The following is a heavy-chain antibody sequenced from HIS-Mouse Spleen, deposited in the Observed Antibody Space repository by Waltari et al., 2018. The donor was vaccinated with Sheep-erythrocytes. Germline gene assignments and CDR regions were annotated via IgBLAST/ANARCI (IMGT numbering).Heavy chain of an antibody. V-gene: IGHV3-15*01. Sequence: EVQLVESGGGLVKPGGSLRLSCAASGFTFSNAWMSWVRRAPGKGVEWVGRIKSKTDGGTTDYAAPVKGRFTISRDDSKNTLYLQMNSLKTEDTAVYYCTSSGEMATNYYYYGMDVWGQGTTVTVSS. D-gene: IGHD5-12*01. J-gene: IGHJ6*02. CDR3: TSSGEMATNYYYYGMDV. CDR1: GFTFSNAW. CDR2: IKSKTDGGTT.